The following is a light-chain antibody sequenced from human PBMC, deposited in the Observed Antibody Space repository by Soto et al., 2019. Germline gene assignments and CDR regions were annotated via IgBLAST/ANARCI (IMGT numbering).Light chain of an antibody. CDR2: QVT. V-gene: IGLV2-8*01. Sequence: QSALTQPPSASGSPGQSVTISCTGTSSDIGAYNYVSWYRQYPDKAPKLLVYQVTKRPSGVPDRFSGSKSGNTAALTVSGLQAEEEAVYYCSSYAGRLVVFGGGTKLTVL. CDR1: SSDIGAYNY. J-gene: IGLJ2*01. CDR3: SSYAGRLVV.